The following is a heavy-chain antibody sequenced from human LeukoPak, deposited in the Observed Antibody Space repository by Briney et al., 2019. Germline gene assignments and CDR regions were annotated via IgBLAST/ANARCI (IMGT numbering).Heavy chain of an antibody. Sequence: SETLSLTCTVSGGSISSYYWSWIRQPPGKGLEWIGYIYYSGSTNYNPSLKSRVTISVDTSKSQFSLKLSSVTAADTAVYYCARRYGAFDIWGQGTMVTVSS. V-gene: IGHV4-59*01. CDR1: GGSISSYY. D-gene: IGHD1-14*01. J-gene: IGHJ3*02. CDR3: ARRYGAFDI. CDR2: IYYSGST.